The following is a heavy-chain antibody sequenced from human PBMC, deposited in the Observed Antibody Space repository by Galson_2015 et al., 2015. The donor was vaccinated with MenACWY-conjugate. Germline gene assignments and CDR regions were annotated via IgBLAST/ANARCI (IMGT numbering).Heavy chain of an antibody. CDR2: IYYSGST. Sequence: ETLSLTCTVSGGSISSSSYYWGWIRQPPGKGLEWIGSIYYSGSTYYNPSLKSRVTISVDTSKNQFSLKLSSVTAADTAVYYCARKGVSGLDYWGQGTLVTVSS. CDR3: ARKGVSGLDY. V-gene: IGHV4-39*07. CDR1: GGSISSSSYY. D-gene: IGHD6-19*01. J-gene: IGHJ4*02.